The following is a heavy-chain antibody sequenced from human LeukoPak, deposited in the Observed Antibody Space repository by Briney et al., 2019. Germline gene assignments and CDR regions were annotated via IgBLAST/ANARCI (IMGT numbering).Heavy chain of an antibody. CDR2: ISAYNGNT. CDR1: GYTFTSYG. CDR3: AREKYSSSWYALDY. V-gene: IGHV1-18*01. Sequence: ASVKVSCKASGYTFTSYGISWVRQAPGQGLEWMGWISAYNGNTNYAQKLQGRVTMTTDTSTSTAYMELRSLRSDDTAVYYCAREKYSSSWYALDYWGQGTLVSVSS. D-gene: IGHD6-13*01. J-gene: IGHJ4*02.